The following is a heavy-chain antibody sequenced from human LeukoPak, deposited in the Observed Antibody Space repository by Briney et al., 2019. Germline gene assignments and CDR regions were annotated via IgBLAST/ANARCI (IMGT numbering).Heavy chain of an antibody. CDR3: AKEGTLMTYYDILTGTLDY. V-gene: IGHV3-23*01. J-gene: IGHJ4*02. Sequence: GGSLRLSCAASGFTFSSYAMSWVRQAPGKGLEWVSAISGSGGSTYYADSVKGRFTISRDNSKNTLYLQMNGLRAEDTAVYYCAKEGTLMTYYDILTGTLDYWGQGTLVTVSS. D-gene: IGHD3-9*01. CDR2: ISGSGGST. CDR1: GFTFSSYA.